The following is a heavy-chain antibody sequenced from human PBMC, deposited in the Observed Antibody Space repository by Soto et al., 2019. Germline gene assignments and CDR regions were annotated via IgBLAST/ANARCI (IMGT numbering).Heavy chain of an antibody. CDR1: GYTFTTHG. CDR2: TTADNGNT. Sequence: QVHLMQSGGEVKKPGASVKVACKASGYTFTTHGISWVRQAPGQGLEWMGWTTADNGNTHYAQNFQGRVAMTTDTSTNTAYIEQRTLRSDATAVYYCAGDLYGNVDLWGQGTLVTVSS. J-gene: IGHJ4*02. D-gene: IGHD4-17*01. V-gene: IGHV1-18*01. CDR3: AGDLYGNVDL.